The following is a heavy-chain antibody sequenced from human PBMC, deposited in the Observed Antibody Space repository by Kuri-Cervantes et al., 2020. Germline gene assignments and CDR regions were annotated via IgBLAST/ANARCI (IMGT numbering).Heavy chain of an antibody. CDR1: GYSISNGYY. Sequence: SETLSLTCAVSGYSISNGYYWGWIRQPPGTGLEWIGEINHSGSTNYNPSLKSRVTISVDTSKNQFSLKLSSVTAADTAVYYCARVAIRVATTKPRRYGMDVWGQGTTVTVSS. J-gene: IGHJ6*02. V-gene: IGHV4-38-2*01. D-gene: IGHD5-12*01. CDR3: ARVAIRVATTKPRRYGMDV. CDR2: INHSGST.